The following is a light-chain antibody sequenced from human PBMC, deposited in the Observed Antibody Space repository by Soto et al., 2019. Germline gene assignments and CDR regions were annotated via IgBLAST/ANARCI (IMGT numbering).Light chain of an antibody. CDR2: KAS. J-gene: IGKJ5*01. CDR3: QQYYNVPIT. CDR1: QSISSW. Sequence: DIQMTQSPSTLSASVGDRVTITCRASQSISSWLAWYQQKPGKAPKLLIYKASSLDTGVPSRFSGSGSGTDFTFTISSLQSEDIATYYCQQYYNVPITFGQGTRLE. V-gene: IGKV1-5*03.